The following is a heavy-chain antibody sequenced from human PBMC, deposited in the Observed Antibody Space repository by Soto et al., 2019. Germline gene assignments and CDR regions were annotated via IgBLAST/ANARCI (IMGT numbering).Heavy chain of an antibody. V-gene: IGHV4-34*01. CDR2: INHSGST. CDR1: GGSFSGYY. Sequence: QVQLQQWGAGLLKPSETLSLTCAVYGGSFSGYYWSWIRQVPGKGLEGIGEINHSGSTNYNPFFKDLVTLSVDTSKNPFSLKLTSVIAADTAVYYSAREECSGGNCYEFDYWGQGTLVTVSS. J-gene: IGHJ4*02. D-gene: IGHD2-15*01. CDR3: AREECSGGNCYEFDY.